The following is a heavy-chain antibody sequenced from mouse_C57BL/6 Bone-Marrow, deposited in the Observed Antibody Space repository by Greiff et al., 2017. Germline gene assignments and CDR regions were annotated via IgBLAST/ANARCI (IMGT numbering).Heavy chain of an antibody. D-gene: IGHD1-1*01. V-gene: IGHV1-69*01. Sequence: QVQLQQPGAELVMPGASVKLSCKASGYTFTSYWMHWVKQRPGPGLEWIGEIDPSDSYTNYNQKFKGKSTLTVDKSSSTAYMQLSSLTSEDSAVYYCARDYYGSSFWFAYWGQGTLVTVSA. CDR1: GYTFTSYW. CDR2: IDPSDSYT. CDR3: ARDYYGSSFWFAY. J-gene: IGHJ3*01.